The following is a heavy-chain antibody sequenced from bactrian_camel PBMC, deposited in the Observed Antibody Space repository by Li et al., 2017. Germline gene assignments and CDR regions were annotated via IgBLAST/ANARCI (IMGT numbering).Heavy chain of an antibody. CDR3: AIGGATPCTVRGGSMPYDY. D-gene: IGHD6*01. CDR2: IDSAGGT. CDR1: GHTYIPYC. V-gene: IGHV3S53*01. Sequence: VQLVESGGGSVQTTGSLRLSCAASGHTYIPYCMGWFRRAPGKEREGVAGIDSAGGTTYADSVKDRFTISRDGAMMTLYLQMNDLKPEDTAMYYCAIGGATPCTVRGGSMPYDYWGQGTQVTVS. J-gene: IGHJ4*01.